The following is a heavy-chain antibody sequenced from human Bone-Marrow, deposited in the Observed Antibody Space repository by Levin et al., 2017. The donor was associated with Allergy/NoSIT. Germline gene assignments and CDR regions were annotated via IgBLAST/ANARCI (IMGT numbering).Heavy chain of an antibody. CDR3: SRDHFRPGDYFDY. Sequence: GGSLRLSCTAYGFTFGDYALNWFRQAPGKGLEWVGFIRSKAYGGTREYAASVKGRFSISRDDSNSIAYLQMNSLKTEDTGVYYCSRDHFRPGDYFDYWGQGTLVTVSS. CDR1: GFTFGDYA. J-gene: IGHJ4*02. D-gene: IGHD3-3*02. CDR2: IRSKAYGGTR. V-gene: IGHV3-49*03.